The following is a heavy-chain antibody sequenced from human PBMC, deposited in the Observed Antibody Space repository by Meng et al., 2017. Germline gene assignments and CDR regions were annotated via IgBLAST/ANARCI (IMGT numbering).Heavy chain of an antibody. D-gene: IGHD3-16*02. V-gene: IGHV3-11*01. CDR3: AREASYYDYVWGSYRDY. Sequence: QVRLVESGRGLVKAGGSLRLSCADSGFTFSDYYMSWIRQAPGKWLEWVSYMRSSGSTIYYADSVKGRFPISRDNAKNSLYLQMNSLRAEDTAVYYCAREASYYDYVWGSYRDYWGQGTLVTVSS. CDR2: MRSSGSTI. CDR1: GFTFSDYY. J-gene: IGHJ4*02.